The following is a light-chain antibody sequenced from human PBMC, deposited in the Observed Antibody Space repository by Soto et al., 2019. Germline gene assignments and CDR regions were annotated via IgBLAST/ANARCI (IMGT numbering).Light chain of an antibody. CDR3: LLRFDIPRPYWV. V-gene: IGLV7-46*01. CDR2: DTS. J-gene: IGLJ3*02. CDR1: TGSVTSGHY. Sequence: QTVVTQEPSLTVSPGGTVTLTCGSSTGSVTSGHYPYWFQQKPGQAPTTLIYDTSTKHSWTPARFSGSLLGGKAALTLSGAQPEDEAEYYCLLRFDIPRPYWVFDGGTKLTVL.